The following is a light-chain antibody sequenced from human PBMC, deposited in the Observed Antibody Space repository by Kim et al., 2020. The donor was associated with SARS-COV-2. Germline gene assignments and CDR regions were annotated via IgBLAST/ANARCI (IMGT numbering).Light chain of an antibody. Sequence: GPSITISCTGTSSDVGTYNYVSWYQQHPGKAPKLMIYDVTDRPSGVSNRFSGSKSGNTASLTISGLQAEDEADYYCSSYTRSSTWVFGGGTQLTVL. V-gene: IGLV2-14*03. CDR3: SSYTRSSTWV. CDR2: DVT. CDR1: SSDVGTYNY. J-gene: IGLJ3*02.